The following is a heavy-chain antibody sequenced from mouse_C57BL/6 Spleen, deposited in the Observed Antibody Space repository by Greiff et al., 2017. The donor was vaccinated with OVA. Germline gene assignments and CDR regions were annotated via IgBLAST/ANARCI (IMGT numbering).Heavy chain of an antibody. Sequence: VQLQQSGPELVKPGASVKISCKASGYAFSSSWMNWVKQRPGQGLEWIGRIYPGDGDTNYNGKFKGKATLTADKSSSTAYMQLSSLTSEDSAVYFCARGTYFDVWGTGTTVTVSS. J-gene: IGHJ1*03. CDR3: ARGTYFDV. CDR1: GYAFSSSW. CDR2: IYPGDGDT. V-gene: IGHV1-82*01.